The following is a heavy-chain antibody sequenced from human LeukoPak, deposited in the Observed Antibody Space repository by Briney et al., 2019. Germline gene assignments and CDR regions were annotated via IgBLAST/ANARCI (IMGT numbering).Heavy chain of an antibody. Sequence: GGSLRLSCAASGFSFSSYSMNWVRQAPGKGLEGVSYISSSTTTIYYADSVKGRFTISRDNAKNSLYLQMNSLRAEDTAVFYCARTPYDFWSASYSYYFDYWGQGTLVTVSS. J-gene: IGHJ4*02. CDR1: GFSFSSYS. D-gene: IGHD3-3*01. CDR3: ARTPYDFWSASYSYYFDY. CDR2: ISSSTTTI. V-gene: IGHV3-48*01.